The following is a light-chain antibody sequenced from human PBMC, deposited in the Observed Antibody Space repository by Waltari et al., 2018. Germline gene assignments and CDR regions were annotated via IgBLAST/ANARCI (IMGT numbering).Light chain of an antibody. J-gene: IGLJ7*01. Sequence: SYVLTQPPSVSVAPGQTARITCGGKDIGSKSVHWYQQKPGQAPVLVIFYDSDRPSGIPERFSGSNSGNTATLSISRVEAGDEAGYYCQVWASSTDHHAVFGGGTQLTVL. CDR1: DIGSKS. V-gene: IGLV3-21*04. CDR3: QVWASSTDHHAV. CDR2: YDS.